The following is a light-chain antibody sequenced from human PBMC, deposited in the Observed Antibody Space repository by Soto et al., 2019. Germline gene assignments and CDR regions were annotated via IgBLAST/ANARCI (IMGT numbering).Light chain of an antibody. CDR2: AAS. CDR3: QQLNSYPLP. V-gene: IGKV1-9*01. Sequence: DIQLTQSPSFLSASVGDRVTITCRASQGISSYLAWYQQKPGKAPKLLIYAASTLQSGVPSRFSGSGSGTEFTLTISSLQPEDFATYYCQQLNSYPLPFGGGTKVRSN. CDR1: QGISSY. J-gene: IGKJ4*01.